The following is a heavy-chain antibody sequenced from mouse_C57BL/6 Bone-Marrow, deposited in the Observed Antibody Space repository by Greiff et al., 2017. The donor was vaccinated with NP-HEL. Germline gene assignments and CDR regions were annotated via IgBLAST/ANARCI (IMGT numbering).Heavy chain of an antibody. V-gene: IGHV14-4*01. Sequence: VQLKQSGAELVRPGASVKLSCTASGFNIKDDYMHWVKQRPEQGLEWIGWIDPENGDTEYASKFQGKATITADTSSNTAYLQLSSLTSEDTAVYYCTNLYYYGYWGQGTTLTVSS. D-gene: IGHD1-1*01. CDR3: TNLYYYGY. J-gene: IGHJ2*01. CDR2: IDPENGDT. CDR1: GFNIKDDY.